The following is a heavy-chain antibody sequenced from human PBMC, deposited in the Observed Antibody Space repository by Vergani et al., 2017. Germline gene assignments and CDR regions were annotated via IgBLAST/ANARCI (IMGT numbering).Heavy chain of an antibody. J-gene: IGHJ4*02. CDR2: IWYDGSNK. CDR3: AFFQGPLDY. CDR1: GFRFSSYG. Sequence: QVQLVESGGGVVQPGRSLRLSCAASGFRFSSYGMNWVRQAPGKGLEWVAVIWYDGSNKYYADSVKGRFTISRDNSQNTVNLQMNSLRVDDTAVYYCAFFQGPLDYWGQGTLVTVSS. V-gene: IGHV3-33*01. D-gene: IGHD3-3*01.